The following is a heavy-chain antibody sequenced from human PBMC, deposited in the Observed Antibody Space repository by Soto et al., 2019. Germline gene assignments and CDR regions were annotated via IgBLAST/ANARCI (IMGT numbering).Heavy chain of an antibody. CDR3: TKHLAQNFEN. Sequence: EVQLLESGGGLVQPGGSLRLSCAASGFTFSSQALSWVRQAPGKGLEWVSSISGIGGVDITGGSTNYADAVRGRFTISRDNSKSTVYLQMNSLRAEDTAVYYCTKHLAQNFENCGQGTLVSVSS. CDR2: ISGIGGVDITGGST. V-gene: IGHV3-23*01. J-gene: IGHJ4*02. CDR1: GFTFSSQA.